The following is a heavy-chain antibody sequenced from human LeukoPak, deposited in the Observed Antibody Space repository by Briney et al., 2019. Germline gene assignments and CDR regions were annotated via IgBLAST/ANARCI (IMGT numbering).Heavy chain of an antibody. CDR3: ARGTGITGTDDY. V-gene: IGHV1-69*13. J-gene: IGHJ4*02. CDR2: IIPIFGTA. D-gene: IGHD1/OR15-1a*01. Sequence: SVKVSCKAPGGTFSSYAISWVRQAPGQGLEWMGGIIPIFGTANYAQKFQGRVTITADESTSTAYMELSSLRSEDTAVYYCARGTGITGTDDYWGQGTLVTVSS. CDR1: GGTFSSYA.